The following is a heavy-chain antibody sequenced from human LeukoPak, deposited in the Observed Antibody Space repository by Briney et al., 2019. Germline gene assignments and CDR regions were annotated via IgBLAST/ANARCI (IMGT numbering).Heavy chain of an antibody. D-gene: IGHD2-21*01. J-gene: IGHJ3*02. CDR2: LCQSGNT. CDR1: DDSISSVCY. CDR3: ASCIAGKGDSFDI. Sequence: PSETLSLTCTVSDDSISSVCYWAWIRHSPGGQGLECIGSLCQSGNTYYNPSLKSRVSVSVDKSKKQFSMRLSPVTAADTAIYYCASCIAGKGDSFDIWGQGTPVTVYS. V-gene: IGHV4-38-2*02.